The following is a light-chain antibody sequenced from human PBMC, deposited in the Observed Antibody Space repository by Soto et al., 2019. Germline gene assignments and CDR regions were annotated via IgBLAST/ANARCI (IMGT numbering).Light chain of an antibody. CDR2: EVS. Sequence: QSALTQPASVSGSPGQSISISCTGPSSDVGDYISVSWFQQHPGKAPKLMIYEVSNRPSGVSNRFSGSKSANTASLTISGLQAEVEADYYCTPYTSSTTLYVFGTGIKVAVL. V-gene: IGLV2-14*01. J-gene: IGLJ1*01. CDR1: SSDVGDYIS. CDR3: TPYTSSTTLYV.